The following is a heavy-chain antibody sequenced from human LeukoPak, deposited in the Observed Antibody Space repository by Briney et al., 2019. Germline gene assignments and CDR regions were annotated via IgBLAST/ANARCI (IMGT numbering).Heavy chain of an antibody. CDR1: GYTFTGYY. J-gene: IGHJ4*02. CDR2: INPNSGGT. Sequence: GASVKVSCKASGYTFTGYYMHWVRQAPGQGLEWMGWINPNSGGTNYAQEFQGRVTMTRDTSISTAYMELSRLRSDDTAVYYCARAEAEDGSYGYWGQGTLVTVSS. D-gene: IGHD5-24*01. V-gene: IGHV1-2*02. CDR3: ARAEAEDGSYGY.